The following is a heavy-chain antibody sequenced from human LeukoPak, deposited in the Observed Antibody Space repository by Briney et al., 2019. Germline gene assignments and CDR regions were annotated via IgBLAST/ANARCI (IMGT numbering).Heavy chain of an antibody. CDR2: TSSSDAGT. V-gene: IGHV3-21*01. D-gene: IGHD6-13*01. CDR3: ARIMTQQMVFDY. Sequence: GGSLRLSCAASGFTLSTYAMSWVRQTPGKGLEWVAATSSSDAGTYHADSVKGRFTISRDNAKNSLYLQMNSLRAEDTAVYYCARIMTQQMVFDYWGQGTLVTVSS. J-gene: IGHJ4*02. CDR1: GFTLSTYA.